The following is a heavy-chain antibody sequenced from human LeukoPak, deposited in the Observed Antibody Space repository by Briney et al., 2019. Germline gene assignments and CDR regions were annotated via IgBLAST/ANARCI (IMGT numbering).Heavy chain of an antibody. Sequence: GGSLRLSCATSGFTFSTSGMHWVRQAPGKGLEWVAFIRYDGSNTYHADSVKGRFTISRDNSKNTLYLQMNSLRAEDTAVYYCAKSRDYRSFYFDYWGQGTLVTVSS. CDR1: GFTFSTSG. CDR3: AKSRDYRSFYFDY. CDR2: IRYDGSNT. V-gene: IGHV3-30*02. D-gene: IGHD4-11*01. J-gene: IGHJ4*02.